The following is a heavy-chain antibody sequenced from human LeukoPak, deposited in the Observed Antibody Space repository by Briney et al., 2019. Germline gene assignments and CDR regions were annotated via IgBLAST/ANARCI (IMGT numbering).Heavy chain of an antibody. CDR1: GYTFTGYD. CDR2: MNPNSGNT. D-gene: IGHD3-3*01. Sequence: ASVKVSCKASGYTFTGYDINWVRQATGQGLEWMGWMNPNSGNTGYAQKFQGRVTMTRNTSISTAYMELSSLRSEDTAVYYCARGGGPYYDFWSGPSAFDIWGQGTMVTVSS. J-gene: IGHJ3*02. CDR3: ARGGGPYYDFWSGPSAFDI. V-gene: IGHV1-8*01.